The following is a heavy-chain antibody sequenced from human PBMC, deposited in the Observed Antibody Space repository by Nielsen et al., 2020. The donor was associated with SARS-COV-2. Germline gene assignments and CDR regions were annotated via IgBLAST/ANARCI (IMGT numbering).Heavy chain of an antibody. D-gene: IGHD3-22*01. J-gene: IGHJ4*02. CDR3: ARDGGDYYDSSGYYSDY. V-gene: IGHV3-9*01. CDR2: ISWNSGSI. CDR1: GFTFDDYA. Sequence: LSLTCAASGFTFDDYAMHWVRQAPGKGLEWVSGISWNSGSIGYADSVKGRFTISRDNAKNSLYLQMNSLRAEDTAVYYCARDGGDYYDSSGYYSDYWGQGTLVTVSS.